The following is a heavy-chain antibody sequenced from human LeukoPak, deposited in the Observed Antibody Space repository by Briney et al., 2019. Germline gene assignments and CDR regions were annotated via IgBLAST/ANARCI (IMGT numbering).Heavy chain of an antibody. CDR3: AREAVAGTFYHLYYYYYMDV. Sequence: SETLSLTCTVSGGSISSSSYYWGWIRQPPGKGLEWIGSIYYSGSTYYNPSLKSRVTISVDTSKNQFSLKLSSVTAADTAVYYCAREAVAGTFYHLYYYYYMDVWGKGTTVTVSS. D-gene: IGHD6-19*01. J-gene: IGHJ6*03. V-gene: IGHV4-39*07. CDR2: IYYSGST. CDR1: GGSISSSSYY.